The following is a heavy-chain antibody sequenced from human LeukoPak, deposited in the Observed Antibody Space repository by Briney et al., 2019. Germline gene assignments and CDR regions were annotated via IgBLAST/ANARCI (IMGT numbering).Heavy chain of an antibody. D-gene: IGHD6-13*01. CDR2: IYYSGST. CDR3: AREVSSTWFEWFDP. Sequence: SETLSLTCTVSGGSLSSYYWSWIRPPPGKGLEWIGYIYYSGSTNYNPSLKSRVIISMDTSKNQFSLKLSSVTAADTAVYYCAREVSSTWFEWFDPWGQGTLVTVSS. CDR1: GGSLSSYY. V-gene: IGHV4-59*01. J-gene: IGHJ5*02.